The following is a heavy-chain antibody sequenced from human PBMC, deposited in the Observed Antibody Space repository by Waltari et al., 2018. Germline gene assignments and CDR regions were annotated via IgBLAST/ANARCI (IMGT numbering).Heavy chain of an antibody. V-gene: IGHV3-21*01. Sequence: EVQLVESGGGLVKPGGSLRLSCAASGFTFSSYSMNWVRQAPGKGLEWVSSISSSSSYRYYADSVKGRFTISRDNAKNSLYLQMNSLRAEDTAVYYCARDLEPDYYYYMDVWGKGTTVTISS. CDR2: ISSSSSYR. D-gene: IGHD1-1*01. CDR1: GFTFSSYS. J-gene: IGHJ6*03. CDR3: ARDLEPDYYYYMDV.